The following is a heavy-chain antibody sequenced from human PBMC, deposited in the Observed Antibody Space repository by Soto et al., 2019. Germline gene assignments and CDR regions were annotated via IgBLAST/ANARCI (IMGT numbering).Heavy chain of an antibody. CDR3: ASGIAVADY. CDR2: IWYDGSNK. CDR1: GFTFSTYG. V-gene: IGHV3-33*01. D-gene: IGHD6-19*01. J-gene: IGHJ4*02. Sequence: PGGSLRLSCAASGFTFSTYGMHWVRQAPGKGLEWVAIIWYDGSNKYYADSVKGRFTISRDTSKSTLYLQMNSLRAEDTAVYYCASGIAVADYWGQGTLVTVSS.